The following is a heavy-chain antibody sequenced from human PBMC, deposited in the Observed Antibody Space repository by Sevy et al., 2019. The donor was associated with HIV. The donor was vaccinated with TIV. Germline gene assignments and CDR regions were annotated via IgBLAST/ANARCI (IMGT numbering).Heavy chain of an antibody. V-gene: IGHV3-72*01. D-gene: IGHD2-15*01. CDR3: VRGPNCGVGGCQQISPYCLDV. CDR2: IRNRPNSYTT. CDR1: GFTFSDHY. Sequence: GGSLRLSCAASGFTFSDHYVDWVRQAPGKGLEWVGRIRNRPNSYTTEYAASVKGRFTISRDDSWNSVYLQMNSLKTQDSAVYYCVRGPNCGVGGCQQISPYCLDVWGKGATVTVSS. J-gene: IGHJ6*03.